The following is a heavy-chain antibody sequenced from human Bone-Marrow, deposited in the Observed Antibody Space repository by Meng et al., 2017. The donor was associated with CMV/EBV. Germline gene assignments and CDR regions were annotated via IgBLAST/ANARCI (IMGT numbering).Heavy chain of an antibody. D-gene: IGHD2-2*01. Sequence: ASVKVSCKASGYTFTSYYMHWVRQAPGQGLEWMGIINPSGGSTSYAQKFQGRVTMTRDESTSTAYMELSSLRSEDTAVYYCAIIQLGIAVVVPAANPLSSGMDVWGQGTTVTVSS. CDR2: INPSGGST. V-gene: IGHV1-46*01. CDR3: AIIQLGIAVVVPAANPLSSGMDV. CDR1: GYTFTSYY. J-gene: IGHJ6*02.